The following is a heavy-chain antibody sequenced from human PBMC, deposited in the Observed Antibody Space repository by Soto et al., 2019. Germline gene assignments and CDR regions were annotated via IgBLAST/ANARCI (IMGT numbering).Heavy chain of an antibody. CDR3: ARAVAVSAECDF. J-gene: IGHJ4*02. V-gene: IGHV1-3*05. Sequence: QVQLVQSGAEEKKPGASVKVSCKASGYTFTGYAMHWVRQAPGQRLEWMGWINAGNGNTKYSQKFQGRVTITRDTCASTAYVELTSLRSVDTAVYYCARAVAVSAECDFWGQGTLVTVSS. D-gene: IGHD6-19*01. CDR1: GYTFTGYA. CDR2: INAGNGNT.